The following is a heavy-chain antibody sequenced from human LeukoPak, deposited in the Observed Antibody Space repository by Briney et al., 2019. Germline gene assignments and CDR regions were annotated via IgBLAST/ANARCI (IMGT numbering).Heavy chain of an antibody. J-gene: IGHJ6*03. CDR2: IFYSGST. CDR1: SGSISTSNYY. D-gene: IGHD5-18*01. Sequence: SETLSLTCTVSSGSISTSNYYWGWVRQPPGKALEWIGNIFYSGSTYYSPSLKSRVTISLDTSRNQFSLKLNSVTAADTAVYYCARTTEGGYSYGYFYYYYMDVWGKGTTVTVSS. V-gene: IGHV4-39*07. CDR3: ARTTEGGYSYGYFYYYYMDV.